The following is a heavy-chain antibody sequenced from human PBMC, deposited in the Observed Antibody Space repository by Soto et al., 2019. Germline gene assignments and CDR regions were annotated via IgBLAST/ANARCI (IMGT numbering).Heavy chain of an antibody. J-gene: IGHJ6*02. CDR1: GGSITSSSYY. V-gene: IGHV4-39*07. CDR2: IYYSGST. Sequence: PSETLSLTCTVSGGSITSSSYYWGWIRQPPGKGLEWIGSIYYSGSTCYNPSLKSRVTISVDTSKNQFSLKLNSVTAADTAVYYCARVNYGNYYYYYGMDVWGQGTTVTVSS. CDR3: ARVNYGNYYYYYGMDV. D-gene: IGHD4-17*01.